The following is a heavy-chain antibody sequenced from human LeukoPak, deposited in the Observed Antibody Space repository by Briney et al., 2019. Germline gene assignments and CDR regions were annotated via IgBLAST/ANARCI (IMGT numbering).Heavy chain of an antibody. CDR3: AKCWYYDSSGYYYFDY. CDR2: ISGSGGST. V-gene: IGHV3-23*01. D-gene: IGHD3-22*01. Sequence: GGSLRLSCAASGFTFSSYAMSWVRQAPGKGLEWVSAISGSGGSTYYADSVKGRFTISRDNSKNTLYLQMNSLRAEDTAVYYCAKCWYYDSSGYYYFDYWGQGTLVTVSS. CDR1: GFTFSSYA. J-gene: IGHJ4*02.